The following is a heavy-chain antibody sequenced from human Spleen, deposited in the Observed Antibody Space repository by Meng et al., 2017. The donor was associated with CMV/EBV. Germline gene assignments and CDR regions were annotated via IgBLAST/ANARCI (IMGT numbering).Heavy chain of an antibody. CDR1: GFTFSSYA. D-gene: IGHD3-10*01. J-gene: IGHJ4*02. CDR3: ARDRYYGSGTYYY. V-gene: IGHV3-23*01. CDR2: ISGSGGST. Sequence: ASGFTFSSYAMGGVRQAPGKGLEWVSAISGSGGSTYYADSVKGRFTISRDNSKNTLYLQMNSLRAEDTAVYYCARDRYYGSGTYYYWGQGTLVTVSS.